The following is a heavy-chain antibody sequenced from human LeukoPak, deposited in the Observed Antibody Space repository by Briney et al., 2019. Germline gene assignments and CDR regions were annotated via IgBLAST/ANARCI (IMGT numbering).Heavy chain of an antibody. V-gene: IGHV3-30*04. CDR3: ARDPQTPIVATIYFDY. CDR1: GFTFSSYA. D-gene: IGHD5-12*01. J-gene: IGHJ4*02. Sequence: GGSLRLSCAASGFTFSSYAMHWVRQAPGKGLEWVAVISYDGSNKYYAASVKGRFTISRDNSKNTLYLQMNSLRAEDTAVYYCARDPQTPIVATIYFDYWGQGTLVTVSS. CDR2: ISYDGSNK.